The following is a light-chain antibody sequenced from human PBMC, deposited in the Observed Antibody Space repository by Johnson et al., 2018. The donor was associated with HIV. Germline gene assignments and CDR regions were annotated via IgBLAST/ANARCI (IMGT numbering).Light chain of an antibody. J-gene: IGLJ1*01. CDR2: ENN. CDR3: GTWDNSRSVFV. Sequence: QSVLTQPPSVSAAPGQKVTISCSVSSSNIGNNYVSWYQQLPGTAPKLLIYENNKRPSGIPDRFSGSKSGTSATLGITGLQTGDDAEYYCGTWDNSRSVFVLGTGTKVTVL. V-gene: IGLV1-51*02. CDR1: SSNIGNNY.